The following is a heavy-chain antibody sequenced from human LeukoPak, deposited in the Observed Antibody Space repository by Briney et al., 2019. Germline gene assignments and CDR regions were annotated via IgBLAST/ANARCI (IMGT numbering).Heavy chain of an antibody. Sequence: SETLSLTCAVYDGSFSNYYCSWIRQPPGKGLEWIGEINHSGSVNYNPSLKSRVTISVDTSKNQFSLRLKSMTAADTAVYYCARVMGASWFFYLDVWGKGTTVTVSS. CDR2: INHSGSV. J-gene: IGHJ6*03. CDR3: ARVMGASWFFYLDV. D-gene: IGHD3-16*02. V-gene: IGHV4-34*01. CDR1: DGSFSNYY.